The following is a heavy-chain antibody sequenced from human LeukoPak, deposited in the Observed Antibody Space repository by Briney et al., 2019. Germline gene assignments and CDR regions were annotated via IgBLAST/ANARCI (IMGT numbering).Heavy chain of an antibody. CDR3: ARDPSSSSAFNY. D-gene: IGHD6-6*01. J-gene: IGHJ4*02. Sequence: KSGGSLRLSCAASGFSFITVTMNWVRQAPGKGLEWVSSISSSSYYIYYADSVKGRFTISRDNAKNSLYLQMNSLSAEDTAVYYCARDPSSSSAFNYWGQGTLVTVSS. V-gene: IGHV3-21*01. CDR1: GFSFITVT. CDR2: ISSSSYYI.